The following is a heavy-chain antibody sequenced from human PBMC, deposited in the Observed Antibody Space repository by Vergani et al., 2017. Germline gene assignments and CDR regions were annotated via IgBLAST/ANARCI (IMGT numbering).Heavy chain of an antibody. J-gene: IGHJ6*02. D-gene: IGHD4-17*01. CDR1: GYTFTDHY. Sequence: EVQLVQSGAEVKKPGATMKISCKVSGYTFTDHYMHWVKQAPGKGLEWMGLVDPEDGETIYAEKFKVRVTIDADTSTDTAHLELSSLRSEDTAVYYCATPQTVTTGGMEVWGQGTTVIVSS. V-gene: IGHV1-69-2*01. CDR3: ATPQTVTTGGMEV. CDR2: VDPEDGET.